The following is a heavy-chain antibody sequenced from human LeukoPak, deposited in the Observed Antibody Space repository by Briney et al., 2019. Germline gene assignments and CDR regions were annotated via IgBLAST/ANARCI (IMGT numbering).Heavy chain of an antibody. CDR2: INPSGGST. CDR1: GYTFTSYY. V-gene: IGHV1-46*01. D-gene: IGHD5-12*01. J-gene: IGHJ6*03. Sequence: ASVKVSCKASGYTFTSYYMHWVRQAPGQGLEWMGIINPSGGSTSYAQKFQARVTMTRDTSTSTVYMELSSLRSEDTAVYYCARDHGGYDSYYYMDVWGKGTTVTVSS. CDR3: ARDHGGYDSYYYMDV.